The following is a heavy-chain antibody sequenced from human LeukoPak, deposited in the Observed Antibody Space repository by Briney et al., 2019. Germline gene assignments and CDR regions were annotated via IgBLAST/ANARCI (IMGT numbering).Heavy chain of an antibody. V-gene: IGHV3-49*04. CDR1: GFTFGDYT. D-gene: IGHD3-22*01. Sequence: GRSLRLSCTAAGFTFGDYTMNWVRQAPGKGLEGVGFIRNQAYGGTTEYAACVKGIFTSSRDEAKRSAYLQMNSLKTEDTAVYYCTRDQLDSSRYYYADYWGQGPLVTVSS. CDR3: TRDQLDSSRYYYADY. J-gene: IGHJ4*02. CDR2: IRNQAYGGTT.